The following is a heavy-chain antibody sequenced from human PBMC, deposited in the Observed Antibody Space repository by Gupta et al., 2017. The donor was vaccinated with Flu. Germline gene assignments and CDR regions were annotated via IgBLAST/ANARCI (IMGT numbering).Heavy chain of an antibody. V-gene: IGHV3-21*01. CDR2: ISSSSSYI. CDR3: ARDQGSIGYGLDTAMADY. CDR1: GFTFSSYS. Sequence: EVQLVESGGGLVKPGGSLRLSCAASGFTFSSYSMNWVRQAPGKGLEWVSSISSSSSYIYYADSVKGRFTISRDNAKNSLYLQMNSLRAEDTAVYYCARDQGSIGYGLDTAMADYWGQGTLVTVSS. D-gene: IGHD5-18*01. J-gene: IGHJ4*02.